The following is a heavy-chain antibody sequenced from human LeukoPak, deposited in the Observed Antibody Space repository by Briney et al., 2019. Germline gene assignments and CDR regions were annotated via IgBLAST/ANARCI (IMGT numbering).Heavy chain of an antibody. V-gene: IGHV4-34*01. J-gene: IGHJ6*04. CDR2: INHSGST. D-gene: IGHD2-2*01. CDR3: ASQMRQLPGSYYYYYGMDV. Sequence: SETLSLTCAVYGGSFSGYYWSWIRQPPGKGLEWIGEINHSGSTNYNPSLKSRVTISVYTSKNQFSLKLSSVTAADTAVYYCASQMRQLPGSYYYYYGMDVWGKGTTVTVSS. CDR1: GGSFSGYY.